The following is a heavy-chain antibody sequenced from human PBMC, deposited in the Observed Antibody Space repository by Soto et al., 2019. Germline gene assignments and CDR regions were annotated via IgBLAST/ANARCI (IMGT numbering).Heavy chain of an antibody. Sequence: TGGSLRLSCAASGFTFRSYSMNWGRQAPGKGLEWVSYISSSSSTIYYADSVKGRFTISRDNAKNSLYLQMNSLRDEDTAVYYCARDQTYYYDSSGYYYTGRNYGMDVWGQGTTVTVSS. CDR3: ARDQTYYYDSSGYYYTGRNYGMDV. CDR2: ISSSSSTI. V-gene: IGHV3-48*02. D-gene: IGHD3-22*01. J-gene: IGHJ6*02. CDR1: GFTFRSYS.